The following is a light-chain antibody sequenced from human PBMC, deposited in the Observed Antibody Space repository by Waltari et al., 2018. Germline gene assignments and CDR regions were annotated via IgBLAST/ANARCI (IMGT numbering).Light chain of an antibody. CDR3: QKYDSALLT. CDR2: AAS. J-gene: IGKJ4*01. Sequence: DIQMTQSPSSLSASVGDRVTITCRASQPINTYLAWYQQKPGKVPELLIRAASTLHSGVPSRFSGSGSGTDFTLTISSLQPEDVATYYCQKYDSALLTFGGGTKVEIK. V-gene: IGKV1-27*01. CDR1: QPINTY.